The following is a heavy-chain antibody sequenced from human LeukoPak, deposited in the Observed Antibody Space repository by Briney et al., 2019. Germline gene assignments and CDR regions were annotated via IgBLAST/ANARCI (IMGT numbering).Heavy chain of an antibody. V-gene: IGHV1-8*01. CDR3: ARGSYVRTMVRGVITYFQH. CDR1: GYTFTSYD. J-gene: IGHJ1*01. CDR2: MNPNSGNT. Sequence: ASVKVSCKASGYTFTSYDINWVRQATGQGLEWMGWMNPNSGNTGYAQKFLGRVTMTRNTSISKDYMELSSLRSEDTAVYYCARGSYVRTMVRGVITYFQHWGQGTLVTVSS. D-gene: IGHD3-10*01.